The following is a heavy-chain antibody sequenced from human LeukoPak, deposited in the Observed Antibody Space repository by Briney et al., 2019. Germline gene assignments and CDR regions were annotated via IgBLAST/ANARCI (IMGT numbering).Heavy chain of an antibody. J-gene: IGHJ3*02. CDR2: INHSGST. Sequence: SETLSLTCAVYGGSFSGYYWSWIRQPPGKGLEWIGEINHSGSTNYNPSLKSRVTISVDTSKNQFSLNLSSVTAADTAVYYCARSDGYGLVGIWGQGTMVTVPS. CDR3: ARSDGYGLVGI. D-gene: IGHD3-10*01. V-gene: IGHV4-34*01. CDR1: GGSFSGYY.